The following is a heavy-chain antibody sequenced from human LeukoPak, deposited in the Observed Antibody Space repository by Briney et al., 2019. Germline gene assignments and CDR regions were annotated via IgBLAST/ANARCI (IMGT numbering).Heavy chain of an antibody. CDR2: IYPGDSDT. J-gene: IGHJ6*03. Sequence: GESLKISCKGSGYSFTNYWIGWVRQMPGKGLEWMGIIYPGDSDTRYSPSFQGQVTISADKSISTAYLQWSSLKASDTAMYYCARGSYGYYYYYYYMDVWGKGTTVTVSS. D-gene: IGHD5-18*01. V-gene: IGHV5-51*01. CDR3: ARGSYGYYYYYYYMDV. CDR1: GYSFTNYW.